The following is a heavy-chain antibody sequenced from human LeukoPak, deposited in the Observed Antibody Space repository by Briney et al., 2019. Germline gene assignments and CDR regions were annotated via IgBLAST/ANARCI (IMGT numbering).Heavy chain of an antibody. CDR1: GGTFSSYA. CDR3: ARERRRQQLPEIFDY. V-gene: IGHV1-46*01. J-gene: IGHJ4*02. CDR2: INPSGGST. Sequence: ASVKVSCKASGGTFSSYAISWVRQAPGQGPEWMGIINPSGGSTSYAQKFQGRVTMTRDTSTSTVYMELSSLRSEDTAVYYCARERRRQQLPEIFDYWGQGTLVTVSS. D-gene: IGHD6-13*01.